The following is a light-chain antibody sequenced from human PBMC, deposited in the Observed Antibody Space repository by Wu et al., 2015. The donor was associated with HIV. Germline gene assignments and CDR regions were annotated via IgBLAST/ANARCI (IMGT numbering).Light chain of an antibody. CDR1: QSVSSNY. J-gene: IGKJ4*01. CDR3: QQYATSPLT. Sequence: DNVLTQSPGTLSLSPGERATLSCRAGQSVSSNYLAWYQQKPGQPPRLLMYGASFRATGIPHRFSGSGSGTDFTLTISRLDPEDFAVYYCQQYATSPLTFGGGTKVEI. CDR2: GAS. V-gene: IGKV3-20*01.